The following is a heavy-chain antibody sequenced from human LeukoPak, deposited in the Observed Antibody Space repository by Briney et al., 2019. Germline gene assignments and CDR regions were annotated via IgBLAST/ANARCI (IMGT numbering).Heavy chain of an antibody. CDR2: ISSSGSTI. J-gene: IGHJ6*04. Sequence: HPGGSLRLSCAASGFTFSSYEMNWVRQAPGKGLEWVSYISSSGSTIYYADSVKGRFTISRDNAKNSLYLQMSSLRAEDTAVYYCAELGITMIGGVWGKGTTVTIPS. V-gene: IGHV3-48*03. CDR1: GFTFSSYE. D-gene: IGHD3-10*02. CDR3: AELGITMIGGV.